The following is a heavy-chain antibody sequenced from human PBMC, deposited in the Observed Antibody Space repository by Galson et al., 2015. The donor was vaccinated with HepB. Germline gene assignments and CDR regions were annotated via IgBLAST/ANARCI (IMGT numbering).Heavy chain of an antibody. CDR1: GGTFSSYA. CDR2: IIPIFGTA. J-gene: IGHJ6*02. D-gene: IGHD2-2*01. CDR3: AKDWVYCSSTTCYARGYYYYGMDV. V-gene: IGHV1-69*06. Sequence: SVKVSCKASGGTFSSYAISWVRQAPGQGLEWMGGIIPIFGTANYAQKFQGRVTMTEDTSTDTAYMELSSLRAEDTALYYCAKDWVYCSSTTCYARGYYYYGMDVWGQGTKVTVSS.